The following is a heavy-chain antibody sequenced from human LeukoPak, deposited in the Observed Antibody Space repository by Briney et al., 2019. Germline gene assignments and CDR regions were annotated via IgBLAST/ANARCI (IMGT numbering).Heavy chain of an antibody. J-gene: IGHJ5*02. CDR3: ARDRTRAYDT. Sequence: SETLSLTCTVSGGSVSSGSYYWSWIRQPPGKGLEWIGYIYYSGSTYYNPSLKSRVTISVDTSKNQFSLKLSSVTAADTAVYYCARDRTRAYDTWGQGTLVTVSS. V-gene: IGHV4-30-4*01. CDR2: IYYSGST. D-gene: IGHD3-10*01. CDR1: GGSVSSGSYY.